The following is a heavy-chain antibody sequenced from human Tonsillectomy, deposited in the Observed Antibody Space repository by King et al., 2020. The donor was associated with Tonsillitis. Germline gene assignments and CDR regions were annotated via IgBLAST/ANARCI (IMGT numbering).Heavy chain of an antibody. CDR2: ISRRGTI. Sequence: VQLVESGGGLVQPGGSLRLSCAASGFTFSRYSMDWVRQAPGRGLEWVSYISRRGTIYYADSVKGRFTISRDNAKNSLYLQMNSLRAEDTAVYYCAREYYYDTSGYYDDSENFDYWGQGTLVTVSS. CDR3: AREYYYDTSGYYDDSENFDY. J-gene: IGHJ4*02. D-gene: IGHD3-22*01. V-gene: IGHV3-48*04. CDR1: GFTFSRYS.